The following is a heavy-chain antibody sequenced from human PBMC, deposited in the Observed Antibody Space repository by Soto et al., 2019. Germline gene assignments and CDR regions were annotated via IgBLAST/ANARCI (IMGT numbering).Heavy chain of an antibody. J-gene: IGHJ5*02. Sequence: QGQLVQSGTEVKQLGASVKVSCKTSASAFTSYGINWVRQAPGQGLEWMGWISPYNGNTHYSQKFQDRVTMTTDPSTSTVFMELRSLTSDDTAMYYCARDRNTVLVVAGGWFDPWGQGTLVTVSS. CDR1: ASAFTSYG. D-gene: IGHD2-15*01. CDR2: ISPYNGNT. V-gene: IGHV1-18*01. CDR3: ARDRNTVLVVAGGWFDP.